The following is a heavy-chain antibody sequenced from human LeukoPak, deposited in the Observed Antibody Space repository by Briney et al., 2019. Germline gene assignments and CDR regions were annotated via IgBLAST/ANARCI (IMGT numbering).Heavy chain of an antibody. CDR2: INHSGST. CDR1: GGSFSGYY. D-gene: IGHD3-22*01. CDR3: ARVGDYYDSSGYPRL. Sequence: SETLSLICAVYGGSFSGYYWSWIRQPPGKGLEWIGEINHSGSTNYNPSLKSRVTISVDTSKNQFSLKLSSVTAADTAVYYCARVGDYYDSSGYPRLWGEGTLVTVSS. V-gene: IGHV4-34*01. J-gene: IGHJ4*02.